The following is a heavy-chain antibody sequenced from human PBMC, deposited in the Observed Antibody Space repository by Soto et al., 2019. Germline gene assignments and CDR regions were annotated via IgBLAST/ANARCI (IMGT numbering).Heavy chain of an antibody. J-gene: IGHJ5*02. D-gene: IGHD5-12*01. V-gene: IGHV1-18*01. CDR1: GYTFTSYG. CDR2: ISAYNGNT. CDR3: AREGVDIVATVGWFDP. Sequence: GASVKVSCKASGYTFTSYGISWVRQAPGQGLEWMGWISAYNGNTNYAQKLQGRVTMTTDTSTSTAHMELRSLRSDDTAVYYCAREGVDIVATVGWFDPWGQGTLVTVSS.